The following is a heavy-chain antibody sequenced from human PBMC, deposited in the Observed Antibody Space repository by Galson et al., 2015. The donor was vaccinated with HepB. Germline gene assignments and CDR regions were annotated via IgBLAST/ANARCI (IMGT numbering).Heavy chain of an antibody. J-gene: IGHJ4*02. CDR3: ARDQGGYCSGGSCSPAKSFDY. V-gene: IGHV1-46*04. CDR2: INPSGGST. Sequence: SVKVSCKASGYTFTSYYMHWVRQAPGQGLEWMGIINPSGGSTSYAQKLQGRVTMTRDTSTSTVYMELSSLRSEDTAVYYCARDQGGYCSGGSCSPAKSFDYWGQGTLVTVSS. CDR1: GYTFTSYY. D-gene: IGHD2-15*01.